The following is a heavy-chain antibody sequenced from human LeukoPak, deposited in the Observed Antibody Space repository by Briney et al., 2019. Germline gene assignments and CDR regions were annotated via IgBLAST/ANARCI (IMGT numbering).Heavy chain of an antibody. CDR2: ITAYNGNP. V-gene: IGHV1-18*01. J-gene: IGHJ4*02. Sequence: GASVKVSCKASGYTSTSYGISCVRHAPGQGVEWMGWITAYNGNPNYAQKLQGRVTMTTDTSTSTAYMELRSMRSDDTAVYYCARDLYGDTAMEVNGYWGQGTLVTVSS. CDR1: GYTSTSYG. D-gene: IGHD5-18*01. CDR3: ARDLYGDTAMEVNGY.